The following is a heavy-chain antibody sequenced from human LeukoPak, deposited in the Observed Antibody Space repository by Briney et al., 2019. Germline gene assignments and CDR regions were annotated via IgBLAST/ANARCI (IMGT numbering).Heavy chain of an antibody. CDR2: INHSGST. V-gene: IGHV4-34*01. CDR3: ARGLSPRINMVRGVRPPFRGVFDY. D-gene: IGHD3-10*01. J-gene: IGHJ4*02. CDR1: GGSFSGYY. Sequence: SETLSLTCAVYGGSFSGYYWSWISQPPGKGLEWVGEINHSGSTNYNPSLKSRVTISVDTSKNQFSLKLSSVNAADTAVYYCARGLSPRINMVRGVRPPFRGVFDYWGQGTLVTVSS.